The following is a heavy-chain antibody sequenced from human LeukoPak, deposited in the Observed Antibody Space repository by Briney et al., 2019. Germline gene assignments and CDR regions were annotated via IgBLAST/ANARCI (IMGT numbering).Heavy chain of an antibody. Sequence: PSETLSLTCTVSGGSISNYYWNWIRQPPGKGLEWIGYIYYSGTTNYNPSLKGRVSMSVDTSKNQFSLKLSSVTAEDTAVYYCARGTERDGSGWYIPEKWGQGTLVTVSS. V-gene: IGHV4-59*01. CDR1: GGSISNYY. CDR2: IYYSGTT. J-gene: IGHJ4*02. CDR3: ARGTERDGSGWYIPEK. D-gene: IGHD6-19*01.